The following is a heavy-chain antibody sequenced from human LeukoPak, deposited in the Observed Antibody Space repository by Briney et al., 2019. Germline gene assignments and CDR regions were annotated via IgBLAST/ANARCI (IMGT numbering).Heavy chain of an antibody. CDR2: ITVGSTNT. V-gene: IGHV3-23*01. D-gene: IGHD2-15*01. J-gene: IGHJ4*02. CDR1: GFVFSNHA. CDR3: AKDRSDIVGYHPWYFDY. Sequence: GGSLRLSCAASGFVFSNHAMVWVRQTPGKGLEWVSAITVGSTNTYYADSVKGRFTISRDDSKGALYLQMNSLRTEDTAIYFCAKDRSDIVGYHPWYFDYWGQGALVSVSS.